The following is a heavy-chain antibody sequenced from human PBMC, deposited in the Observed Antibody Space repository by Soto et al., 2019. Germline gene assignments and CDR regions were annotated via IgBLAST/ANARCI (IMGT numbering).Heavy chain of an antibody. CDR3: AKVSQVYGVPAAMLADY. Sequence: GGSLRLSCAASGFTFSSYAMSWVRQAPGKGLEWVSAISGSGGSTYYADSVKGRFTISRDNSKNTLYLQMNSLRAEDTAVYYCAKVSQVYGVPAAMLADYWGQGTLVTVSS. J-gene: IGHJ4*02. V-gene: IGHV3-23*01. D-gene: IGHD2-2*01. CDR2: ISGSGGST. CDR1: GFTFSSYA.